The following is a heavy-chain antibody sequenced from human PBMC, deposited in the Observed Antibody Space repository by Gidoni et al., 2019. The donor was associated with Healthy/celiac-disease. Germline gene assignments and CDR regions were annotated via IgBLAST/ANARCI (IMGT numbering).Heavy chain of an antibody. D-gene: IGHD2-15*01. J-gene: IGHJ4*02. Sequence: EVQLVQSGAEVKKPGESLKISCKGSGDSFTSYWSGWGRQMPGKGLGWMGISYPGDSDTRYRPSFQGQVTISADKSISTAYLQWSSLKASDTAMYYCATSPARLVEDIYWGQGTLVTVSS. CDR1: GDSFTSYW. V-gene: IGHV5-51*01. CDR3: ATSPARLVEDIY. CDR2: SYPGDSDT.